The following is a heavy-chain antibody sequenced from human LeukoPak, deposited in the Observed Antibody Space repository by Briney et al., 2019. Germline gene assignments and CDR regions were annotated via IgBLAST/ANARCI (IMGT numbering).Heavy chain of an antibody. CDR3: ARGLKGYSYGFYYYYTDV. CDR2: INHSGST. J-gene: IGHJ6*03. V-gene: IGHV4-34*01. Sequence: PSETLSLTCAVYGGSFSGYYWSWIRQPPGKGLEWIGEINHSGSTNYNPSLRSRVTISVDTSKNQFSLKLSSVTAADTAVYYCARGLKGYSYGFYYYYTDVWGKGTTVTVSS. CDR1: GGSFSGYY. D-gene: IGHD5-18*01.